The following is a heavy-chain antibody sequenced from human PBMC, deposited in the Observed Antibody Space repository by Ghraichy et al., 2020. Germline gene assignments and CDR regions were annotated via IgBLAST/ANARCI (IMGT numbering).Heavy chain of an antibody. V-gene: IGHV4-34*01. J-gene: IGHJ2*01. CDR2: INHSGST. CDR1: GVSFSDYY. CDR3: ARVLVPPGSRYFDL. D-gene: IGHD2-2*01. Sequence: SQTLSLTCAVYGVSFSDYYWSWIRQPPGKGLEWIGEINHSGSTNYNPSLKRRVTIAVDTSKNQFSLKLGSVTAADTAVYYCARVLVPPGSRYFDLCGRGTLVTVSS.